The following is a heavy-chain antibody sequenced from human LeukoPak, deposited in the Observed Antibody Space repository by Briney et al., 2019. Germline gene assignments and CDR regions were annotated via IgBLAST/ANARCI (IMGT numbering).Heavy chain of an antibody. Sequence: SQTLSLTCTVSGGSISSGDYYWSWIRQPPGKGLEWIGYIYYSGSTYYNPSLKSRVTISVDTSKNQFSLKLSSVTAADTAVYYCARDNTRFDFWSGSITQYYYGMDVWGQGTTVTVSS. J-gene: IGHJ6*02. CDR1: GGSISSGDYY. CDR3: ARDNTRFDFWSGSITQYYYGMDV. D-gene: IGHD3-3*01. V-gene: IGHV4-30-4*01. CDR2: IYYSGST.